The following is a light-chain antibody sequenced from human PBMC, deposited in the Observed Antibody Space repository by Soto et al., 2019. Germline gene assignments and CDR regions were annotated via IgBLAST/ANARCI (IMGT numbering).Light chain of an antibody. CDR3: QQYHDWPPIT. V-gene: IGKV3-15*01. J-gene: IGKJ3*01. Sequence: EIVMTQSPATLFVSPGERATLSCRASQTVSDDLAWYQQKPGQAPRLLIYGASTRATDIPARFSGGGSGTEFTLIISSLQSEDSAIYYCQQYHDWPPITFGPGTKVNI. CDR2: GAS. CDR1: QTVSDD.